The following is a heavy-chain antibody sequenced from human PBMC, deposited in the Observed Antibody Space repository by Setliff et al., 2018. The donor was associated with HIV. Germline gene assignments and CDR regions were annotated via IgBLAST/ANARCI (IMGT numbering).Heavy chain of an antibody. CDR1: GGTFSNYA. V-gene: IGHV1-69*10. J-gene: IGHJ3*02. CDR2: ILPILGIA. CDR3: ASASRGGFQYGPTGHAFDI. D-gene: IGHD3-16*01. Sequence: GASVKVSCKASGGTFSNYALSWVRQAPGQGLEWMGGILPILGIANNAQKFQGRVTITADKSTSTAYMELSSLGSEDTAVYYCASASRGGFQYGPTGHAFDICGQGTMFTVSS.